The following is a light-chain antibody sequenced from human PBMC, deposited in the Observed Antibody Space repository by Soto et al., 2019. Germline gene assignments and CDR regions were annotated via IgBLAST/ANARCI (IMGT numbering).Light chain of an antibody. Sequence: DIQMTQSPSSLSASVGDRVTITCRASQRISNYLNWYQQKPGKAPRVLIYGTSTLQSGVQSRFSGSGSGTDFVLTISNLQPEDFATYYCQQSYNTLTFAGGTMVEIK. V-gene: IGKV1-39*01. J-gene: IGKJ4*01. CDR2: GTS. CDR3: QQSYNTLT. CDR1: QRISNY.